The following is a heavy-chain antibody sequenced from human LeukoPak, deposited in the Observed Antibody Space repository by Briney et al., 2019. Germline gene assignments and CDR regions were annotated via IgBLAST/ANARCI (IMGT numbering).Heavy chain of an antibody. D-gene: IGHD2-21*02. Sequence: PGGSLRLSCAASGFTLSSYAMSWVRQGPGKGLEWVSAISVSGNTYHADSVKGRFTISRDSSKNTLYLQMNSLRAEDTALYYCAKVAGGDSSSPMHVWGKGTTVTVSS. CDR3: AKVAGGDSSSPMHV. V-gene: IGHV3-23*01. J-gene: IGHJ6*03. CDR1: GFTLSSYA. CDR2: ISVSGNT.